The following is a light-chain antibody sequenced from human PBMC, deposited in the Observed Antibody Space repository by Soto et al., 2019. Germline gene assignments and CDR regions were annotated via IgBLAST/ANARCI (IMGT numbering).Light chain of an antibody. CDR2: GAS. Sequence: EIVLTQSPGTLSLSPGERATLSCRASQSINNRYLAWYQQKPGQAPRLLIYGASSRATGIPDSFIGSGSGTDFTLPIRRLEPEDFAVYYCQQFGSSPGFTFGPGTKVDIK. J-gene: IGKJ3*01. V-gene: IGKV3-20*01. CDR3: QQFGSSPGFT. CDR1: QSINNRY.